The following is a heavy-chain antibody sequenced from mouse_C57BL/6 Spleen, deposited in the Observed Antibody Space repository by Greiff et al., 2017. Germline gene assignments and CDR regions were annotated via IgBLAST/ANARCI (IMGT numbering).Heavy chain of an antibody. Sequence: VHLVESGSELRSPGSSVKLSCKDFDSEVFPIAYMSWVRQKPGHGFEWIGGILPSIGRPIYGEKFEDKATLDADTLSNTAYLELNSLTSEDSAIYYCAREDGSSLRYFDVWGTGTTVTVSS. D-gene: IGHD1-1*01. CDR3: AREDGSSLRYFDV. CDR1: DSEVFPIAY. J-gene: IGHJ1*03. V-gene: IGHV15-2*01. CDR2: ILPSIGRP.